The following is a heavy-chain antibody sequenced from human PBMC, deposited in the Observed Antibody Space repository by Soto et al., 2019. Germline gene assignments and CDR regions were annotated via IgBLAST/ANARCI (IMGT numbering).Heavy chain of an antibody. CDR3: ANSRATSGYHYYYYGMDV. Sequence: GGSLRLSCAASGFTFSSYAMSWVRQAPGKGLEWVSAISGSGGSTYYADSVKGRFTISRDNSKNTLYLQMNSLRAEDTAVYYCANSRATSGYHYYYYGMDVWGQGTTVTVSS. CDR1: GFTFSSYA. J-gene: IGHJ6*02. D-gene: IGHD3-3*01. CDR2: ISGSGGST. V-gene: IGHV3-23*01.